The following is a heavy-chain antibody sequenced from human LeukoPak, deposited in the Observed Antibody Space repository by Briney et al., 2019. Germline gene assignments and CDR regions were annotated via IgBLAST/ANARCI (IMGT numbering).Heavy chain of an antibody. CDR1: GFSLSDYY. CDR2: ISSSGSTI. Sequence: GGSLRLSCAVSGFSLSDYYMSWIRQAPGKGLEWVSYISSSGSTIYYADSVKGRFTISRDNAKNSLYLQMNSLRAEDTAVYYCARDRNTARYYYYGMDVWGQGTTVTVSS. CDR3: ARDRNTARYYYYGMDV. V-gene: IGHV3-11*01. D-gene: IGHD5-18*01. J-gene: IGHJ6*02.